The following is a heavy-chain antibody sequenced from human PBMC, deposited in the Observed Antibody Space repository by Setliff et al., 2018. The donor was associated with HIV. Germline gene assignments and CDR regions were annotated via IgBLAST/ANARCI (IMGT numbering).Heavy chain of an antibody. Sequence: ASVKVSCKASGYTFNNYFLHWVRQAPGQGLEWMGRFHPYSGNTNYAQNFQGRVTMTMDASITTVYMELSRLTSDDTAVYYCVRQDILTSYCMFDYWGQGTLVTVSS. J-gene: IGHJ4*02. CDR2: FHPYSGNT. CDR1: GYTFNNYF. CDR3: VRQDILTSYCMFDY. V-gene: IGHV1-2*06. D-gene: IGHD3-9*01.